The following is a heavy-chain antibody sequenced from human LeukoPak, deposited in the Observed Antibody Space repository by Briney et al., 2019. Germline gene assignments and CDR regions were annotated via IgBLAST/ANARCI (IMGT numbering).Heavy chain of an antibody. V-gene: IGHV4-30-4*01. CDR1: GGSISSGDYY. CDR2: IYYSGST. CDR3: ARGRYSSGWYRYDY. Sequence: SETLSLTCTVSGGSISSGDYYWSWIRQPPGKGLEWIGYIYYSGSTYYNPSLKSRVTISVDTSKNQFSLKLSSVTAADTAVYYCARGRYSSGWYRYDYWGQGTLVTVSS. J-gene: IGHJ4*02. D-gene: IGHD6-19*01.